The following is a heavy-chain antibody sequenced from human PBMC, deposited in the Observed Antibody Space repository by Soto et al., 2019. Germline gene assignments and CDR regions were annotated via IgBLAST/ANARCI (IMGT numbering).Heavy chain of an antibody. D-gene: IGHD2-2*01. V-gene: IGHV4-39*01. CDR2: IYYSGST. CDR3: ARLYLPPVVPAAMPRSFADY. CDR1: GGSISSSSYY. Sequence: SETLSLTCTVSGGSISSSSYYWGWIRQPPGKGLEWIGSIYYSGSTYYNPSLKSRVTISVDTSKNQFSLKLSSVTAADTAVYYCARLYLPPVVPAAMPRSFADYWGQGTLVTVSS. J-gene: IGHJ4*02.